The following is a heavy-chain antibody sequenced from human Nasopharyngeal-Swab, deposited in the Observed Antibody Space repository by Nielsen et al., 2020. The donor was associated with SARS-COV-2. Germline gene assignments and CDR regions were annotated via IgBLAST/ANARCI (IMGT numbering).Heavy chain of an antibody. J-gene: IGHJ4*02. CDR3: SRIGRTYGSSWYYFDY. D-gene: IGHD6-13*01. CDR2: ISSSSSYT. Sequence: GESMKISCAASGFTFSDYYMSWIRQARGKGLEWVSYISSSSSYTNYADSVKGRFTISSANAKNSLYLQMNSLRAEATAVYYCSRIGRTYGSSWYYFDYWGQGTLVTVSS. CDR1: GFTFSDYY. V-gene: IGHV3-11*03.